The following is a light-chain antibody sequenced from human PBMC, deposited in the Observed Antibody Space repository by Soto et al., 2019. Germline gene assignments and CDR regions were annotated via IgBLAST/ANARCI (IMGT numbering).Light chain of an antibody. CDR1: QSISSY. CDR3: QQSYSTLFT. J-gene: IGKJ3*01. CDR2: AAS. Sequence: IQMTQSASSLSAYVGDRVTITCRASQSISSYLNWYQQKPGKAPKLLIYAASSLQSGVPSRFSGSGSGTDFTLTISSLQPEDFATYYCQQSYSTLFTFGPGTKVDIK. V-gene: IGKV1-39*01.